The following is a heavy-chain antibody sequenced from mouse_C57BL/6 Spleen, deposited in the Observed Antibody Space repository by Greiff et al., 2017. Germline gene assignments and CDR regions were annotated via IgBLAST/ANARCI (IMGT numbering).Heavy chain of an antibody. Sequence: EVKLMESGGGLVKPGGSLKLSCAASGFTFSDYGMHWVRQAPEKGLEWVAYISSGSSTIYYADTVKGRFTISRDNAKNTLFLQMTSLRSEDTAMYYCARTIVRGYFDVWGTGTTVTVSS. CDR3: ARTIVRGYFDV. CDR1: GFTFSDYG. V-gene: IGHV5-17*01. D-gene: IGHD2-5*01. CDR2: ISSGSSTI. J-gene: IGHJ1*03.